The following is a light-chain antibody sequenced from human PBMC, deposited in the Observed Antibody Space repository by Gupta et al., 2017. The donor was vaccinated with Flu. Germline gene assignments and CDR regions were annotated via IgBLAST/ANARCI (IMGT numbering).Light chain of an antibody. Sequence: YCLPQPLSLSVFPVEAARLTCSGDALPKQYAYWYHQKPVQAPVLVMYKDTERPSVIPERFSGSSSGTTVTLTITAVQAEDEADYYCQSADSDATYAVFGGGTKLTVL. J-gene: IGLJ2*01. CDR1: ALPKQY. V-gene: IGLV3-25*02. CDR2: KDT. CDR3: QSADSDATYAV.